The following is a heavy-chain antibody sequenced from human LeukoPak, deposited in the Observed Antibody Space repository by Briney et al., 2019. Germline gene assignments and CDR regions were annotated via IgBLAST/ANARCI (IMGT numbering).Heavy chain of an antibody. CDR3: ARGHDSIKTFGEVIKSRTRWFDP. D-gene: IGHD3-3*01. CDR2: IYYSGST. CDR1: GGSISSSSYY. J-gene: IGHJ5*02. V-gene: IGHV4-39*07. Sequence: PSETLSLTCTVSGGSISSSSYYWGWIRQPPGKGLEWIASIYYSGSTHYNPSLKSRVTISVDTSKNQFSLKLSSVTAADTAVYYCARGHDSIKTFGEVIKSRTRWFDPWGQGTLVTVSS.